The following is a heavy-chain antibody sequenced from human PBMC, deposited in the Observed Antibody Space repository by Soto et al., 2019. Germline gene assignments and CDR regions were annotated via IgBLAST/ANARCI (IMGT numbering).Heavy chain of an antibody. D-gene: IGHD3-16*02. V-gene: IGHV1-69*13. CDR2: IIPIFGTA. Sequence: SVKVSCKASGYTLSNYGISWVRQAPGQGLEWMGGIIPIFGTANYAQKFQGRVTITADESTSTAYMELSSLRSEDTAVYYCAGEEPSDMITFGGVIAHWGQGTLVTVSS. J-gene: IGHJ4*02. CDR3: AGEEPSDMITFGGVIAH. CDR1: GYTLSNYG.